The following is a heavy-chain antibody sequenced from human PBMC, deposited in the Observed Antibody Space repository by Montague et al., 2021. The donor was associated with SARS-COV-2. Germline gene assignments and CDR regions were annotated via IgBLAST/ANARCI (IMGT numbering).Heavy chain of an antibody. CDR1: GGAISSSSYY. Sequence: SETLSLTCTVSGGAISSSSYYWGWIRQPPGKGLEWIGSIYYSGGTYYNPSLKSRVTISVDTSKNQFSLKLSSVTAAGTAVYYCARDTRITMLVVVNRYGMDVWGQGTTVTVSS. D-gene: IGHD3-22*01. J-gene: IGHJ6*02. CDR2: IYYSGGT. CDR3: ARDTRITMLVVVNRYGMDV. V-gene: IGHV4-39*07.